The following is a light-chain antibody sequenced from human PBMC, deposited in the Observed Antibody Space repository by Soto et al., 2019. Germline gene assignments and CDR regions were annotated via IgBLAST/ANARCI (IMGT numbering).Light chain of an antibody. J-gene: IGLJ1*01. V-gene: IGLV1-44*01. CDR1: SSNIGRNS. CDR3: ATWDDSLPGYV. Sequence: QPVLTQPPSASGTPGQRVTISCSGSSSNIGRNSVHWYQQFPGSAPKLLIYSYNQRPSGVPDRFSGSKSGTSASLAITWLQSEDEADYYCATWDDSLPGYVFGTGTKLTVL. CDR2: SYN.